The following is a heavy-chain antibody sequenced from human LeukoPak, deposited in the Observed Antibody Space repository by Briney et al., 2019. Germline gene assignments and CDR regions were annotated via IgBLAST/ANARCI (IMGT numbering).Heavy chain of an antibody. D-gene: IGHD2-2*01. Sequence: GGSLRLSCAASGFTFSNYVMSWVRQAPGKGLEWVSAISGSDDSTWYADSVKGRFTVSRDNSKNTLYLQMNSLRAEDTAVYYCAKLLSGYRSRTSCLNWFDPWGQGTLVTVSS. CDR1: GFTFSNYV. CDR3: AKLLSGYRSRTSCLNWFDP. V-gene: IGHV3-23*01. CDR2: ISGSDDST. J-gene: IGHJ5*02.